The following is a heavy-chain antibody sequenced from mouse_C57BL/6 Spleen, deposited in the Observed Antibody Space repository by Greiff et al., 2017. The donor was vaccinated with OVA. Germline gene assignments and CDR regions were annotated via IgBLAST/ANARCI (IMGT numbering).Heavy chain of an antibody. D-gene: IGHD4-1*01. J-gene: IGHJ2*01. CDR3: TDITGTIFDY. V-gene: IGHV6-3*01. CDR1: GFTFSNYW. CDR2: IRLKSDNYAT. Sequence: EVMLVESGGGLVQPGGSMKLSCVASGFTFSNYWMNWVRQSPEKGLEWVAQIRLKSDNYATHYAESVKGRFTISRDDSKSSVYLQMNNLRAEDTGIYYCTDITGTIFDYWGQGTTLTVSS.